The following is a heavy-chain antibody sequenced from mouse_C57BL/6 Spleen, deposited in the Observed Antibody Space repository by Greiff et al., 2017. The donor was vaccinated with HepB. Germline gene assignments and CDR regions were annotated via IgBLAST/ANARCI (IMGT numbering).Heavy chain of an antibody. V-gene: IGHV1-64*01. CDR2: IHPNSGST. J-gene: IGHJ2*01. D-gene: IGHD2-4*01. CDR1: GYTFTSYW. Sequence: QVQLQQPGAELVKPGASVKLSCKASGYTFTSYWMHWVKQRPGQGLEWIGMIHPNSGSTNYNEKFKRKATLTVDKSSSTAYMQLSSLTSEDSAVYYCARWTYYDYDAYYFDYWGQGTTLTVSS. CDR3: ARWTYYDYDAYYFDY.